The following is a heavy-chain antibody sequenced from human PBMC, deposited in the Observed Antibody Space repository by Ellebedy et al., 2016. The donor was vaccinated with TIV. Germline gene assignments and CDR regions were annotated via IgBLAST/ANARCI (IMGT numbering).Heavy chain of an antibody. CDR1: GFTFDDYA. CDR2: ISWNSGSI. Sequence: SLKISXAASGFTFDDYAMHWVRQAPGKGLEWVSGISWNSGSIGYADSVKGRFTISRDNSKNTLYLQMNSLRAEDTAVYYCARRGYCSSTSCYYYYYYMDVWGKGTTVTVSS. J-gene: IGHJ6*03. D-gene: IGHD2-2*01. CDR3: ARRGYCSSTSCYYYYYYMDV. V-gene: IGHV3-9*01.